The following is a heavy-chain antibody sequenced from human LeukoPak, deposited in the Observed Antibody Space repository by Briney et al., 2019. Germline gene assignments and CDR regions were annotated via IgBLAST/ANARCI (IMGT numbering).Heavy chain of an antibody. D-gene: IGHD3-10*01. CDR2: MSPNSGDT. V-gene: IGHV1-2*02. Sequence: ASVKVSCKASGYPFTDYYIHWVRQAPGHGLEWIGWMSPNSGDTLSPQKFQGRVTMTRDTAISTAYMELSSLRSDDTAVYYCARGQVLVGGNWFDPWGQGTLVTVSS. J-gene: IGHJ5*02. CDR3: ARGQVLVGGNWFDP. CDR1: GYPFTDYY.